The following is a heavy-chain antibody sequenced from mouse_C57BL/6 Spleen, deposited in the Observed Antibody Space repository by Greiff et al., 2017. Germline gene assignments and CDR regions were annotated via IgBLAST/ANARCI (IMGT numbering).Heavy chain of an antibody. CDR2: INPGSGGT. D-gene: IGHD2-4*01. CDR3: ARDDDYDRDFAY. J-gene: IGHJ3*01. Sequence: QVQLQQSGAELVRPGTSVKVSCKASGYAFTNYLIEWVKQRPGQGLEWIGVINPGSGGTNYNEKFKGKATLTADKSSSTAYMQLSSLTSEDSAVYFCARDDDYDRDFAYWGQGTLVTVSA. V-gene: IGHV1-54*01. CDR1: GYAFTNYL.